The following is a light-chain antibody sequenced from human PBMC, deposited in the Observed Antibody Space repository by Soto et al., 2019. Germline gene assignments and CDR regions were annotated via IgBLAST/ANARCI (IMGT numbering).Light chain of an antibody. CDR3: QQRSNSP. V-gene: IGKV3-11*01. CDR1: QSVSNY. J-gene: IGKJ1*01. Sequence: EIVWTQSPATLSLSPGERATLSCTASQSVSNYLACYQQKPGQAPRLLIYDASNRSNGIPARFSGSGSGADLSLTISSLEPGDVAVYYCQQRSNSPFGQGTKVQLK. CDR2: DAS.